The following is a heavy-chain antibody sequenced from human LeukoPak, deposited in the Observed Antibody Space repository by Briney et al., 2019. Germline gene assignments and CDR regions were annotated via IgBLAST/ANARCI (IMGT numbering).Heavy chain of an antibody. D-gene: IGHD3-3*01. Sequence: GASVKVSCKASGYTFTGYYMHWVRQAPGQGLEWMGWINPNSGGTNYAQKFQGRVTMTRDTSISTAYMELSRLRSDDTAVYYCARGNYDPSVNYYYYMDVWGKGTTVTVSS. CDR3: ARGNYDPSVNYYYYMDV. V-gene: IGHV1-2*02. J-gene: IGHJ6*03. CDR2: INPNSGGT. CDR1: GYTFTGYY.